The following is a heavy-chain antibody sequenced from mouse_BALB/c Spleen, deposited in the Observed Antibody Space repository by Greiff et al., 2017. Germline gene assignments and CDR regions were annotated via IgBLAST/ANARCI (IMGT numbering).Heavy chain of an antibody. Sequence: VKLVESGPELVKPGASVKISCKASGYSFTSYYIHWVKQRPGQGLEWIGWIFPGSGNTKYNEKFKGKATLTADTSSSTAYMQLSSLTSEDSAVYFCARWGTTAFDYWGQGTTLTVSS. CDR3: ARWGTTAFDY. J-gene: IGHJ2*01. D-gene: IGHD1-2*01. V-gene: IGHV1-66*01. CDR1: GYSFTSYY. CDR2: IFPGSGNT.